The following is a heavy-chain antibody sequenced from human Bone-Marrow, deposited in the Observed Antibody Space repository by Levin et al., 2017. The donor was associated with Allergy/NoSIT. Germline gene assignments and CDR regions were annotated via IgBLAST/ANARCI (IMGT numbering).Heavy chain of an antibody. J-gene: IGHJ4*02. Sequence: SETLSLTCTVSGGSVSQSYWTWIRQSPGRGLEWLGTLYSSGSTIYNPSVKSRVTMSVDTSKNQLALNLTSVTAADTAVYYCASFPHSSGWSVFDSWGQGTLVAVSS. CDR3: ASFPHSSGWSVFDS. CDR1: GGSVSQSY. D-gene: IGHD6-19*01. CDR2: LYSSGST. V-gene: IGHV4-59*02.